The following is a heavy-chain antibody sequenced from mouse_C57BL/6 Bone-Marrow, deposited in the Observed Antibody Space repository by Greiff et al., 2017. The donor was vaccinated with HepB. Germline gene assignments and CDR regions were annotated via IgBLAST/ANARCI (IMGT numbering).Heavy chain of an antibody. J-gene: IGHJ1*03. CDR1: GFTFSDFY. CDR3: ARDVYYYGSSPYWYFDV. Sequence: EVQLVESGGGLVQSGRSLRLSCAPSGFTFSDFYMEWVRQAPGKGLEWIAASRNKANDYTTEYSASVKGRFIVSRDTSQSILYLQMNALSAEDTAIYYCARDVYYYGSSPYWYFDVWGTGTTVTVSS. D-gene: IGHD1-1*01. CDR2: SRNKANDYTT. V-gene: IGHV7-1*01.